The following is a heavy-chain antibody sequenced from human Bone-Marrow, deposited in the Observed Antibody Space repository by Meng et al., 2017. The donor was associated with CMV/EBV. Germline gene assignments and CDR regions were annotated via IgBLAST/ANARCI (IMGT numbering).Heavy chain of an antibody. CDR3: ARDWKRAQDYDFWSGNAKDYYYYGMDV. D-gene: IGHD3-3*01. CDR1: GFTVSSYW. Sequence: GESLKISCAASGFTVSSYWMSWVRQAPGKGLEWVANIKQDGSEKYYVDFLNGRFTISRDNAKNSLYLQMNSLRAEDTAVYYCARDWKRAQDYDFWSGNAKDYYYYGMDVWGQGTTVTVSS. CDR2: IKQDGSEK. V-gene: IGHV3-7*01. J-gene: IGHJ6*01.